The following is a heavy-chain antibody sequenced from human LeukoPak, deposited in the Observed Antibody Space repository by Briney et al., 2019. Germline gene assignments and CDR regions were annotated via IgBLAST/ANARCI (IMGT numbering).Heavy chain of an antibody. V-gene: IGHV3-23*01. Sequence: GGSLRLSCAASGFTFSSYAMSGGRQAPGKGLEWGSAISGSGGSTYYADSVKGRFTISRDNSKNTLYLQMNSLRAEDTAVYYCAKDPVYCSSTSCYFGGLNYFDYWGQGTLVTVSS. CDR1: GFTFSSYA. CDR2: ISGSGGST. D-gene: IGHD2-2*01. CDR3: AKDPVYCSSTSCYFGGLNYFDY. J-gene: IGHJ4*02.